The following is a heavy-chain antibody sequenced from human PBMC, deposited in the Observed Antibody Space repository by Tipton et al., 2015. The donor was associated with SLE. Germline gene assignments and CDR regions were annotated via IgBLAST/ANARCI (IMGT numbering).Heavy chain of an antibody. V-gene: IGHV4-39*07. Sequence: LRLSCTVSGGSISSSSYYWGWIRQPPGKGLEWIGSIYYSGSPYYNPSLKSRVTISVDTSKNQFSLKLSSVTAADTAVYYCARALSGYYFDYWGQGTLVTVSS. J-gene: IGHJ4*02. CDR3: ARALSGYYFDY. CDR2: IYYSGSP. CDR1: GGSISSSSYY. D-gene: IGHD3-10*01.